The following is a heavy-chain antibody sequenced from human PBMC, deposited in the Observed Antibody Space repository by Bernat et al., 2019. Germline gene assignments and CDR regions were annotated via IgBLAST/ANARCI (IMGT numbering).Heavy chain of an antibody. CDR2: ISSSSSTI. CDR3: ARDSAIVGATSWAFDI. CDR1: GFTFSSDS. V-gene: IGHV3-48*01. J-gene: IGHJ3*02. Sequence: EVQLVESGGGLVQPGGSLRLSCAASGFTFSSDSMNWVRQAPGKGLEWVSYISSSSSTIYYADSVKGRFTISRDNAKNSLYLQMNSLRAEDTAVYYCARDSAIVGATSWAFDIWGQGTMVTVSS. D-gene: IGHD1-26*01.